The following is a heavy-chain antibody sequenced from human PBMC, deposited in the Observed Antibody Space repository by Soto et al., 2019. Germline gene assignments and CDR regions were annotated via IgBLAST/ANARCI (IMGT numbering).Heavy chain of an antibody. CDR1: GCTFNTYD. V-gene: IGHV1-18*01. J-gene: IGHJ4*02. CDR2: SSPNNDNK. Sequence: ASVKVSCKSSGCTFNTYDISWVRQAPGQGLEWVGWSSPNNDNKNYAQKLQGRVTVTTDTSTSTAYMELRSLRSDDTAVYYCARDLRIVGATAAYWPFDYWGQGTLVTVSS. CDR3: ARDLRIVGATAAYWPFDY. D-gene: IGHD1-26*01.